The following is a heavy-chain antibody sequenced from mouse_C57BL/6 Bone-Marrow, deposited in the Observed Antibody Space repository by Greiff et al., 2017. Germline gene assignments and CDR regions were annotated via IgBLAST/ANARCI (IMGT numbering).Heavy chain of an antibody. J-gene: IGHJ4*01. CDR2: IYPGSGNT. V-gene: IGHV1-76*01. CDR3: ARSWLLPSKAMDY. CDR1: GYTFTDYY. D-gene: IGHD2-3*01. Sequence: QVQLKESGAELVRPGASVKLSCKASGYTFTDYYINWVKQRPGQGLEWIARIYPGSGNTYYNEKFKGKATLTAEKSSSTAYMQLSSLTSEDSAVYFCARSWLLPSKAMDYWGQGTSVTVSS.